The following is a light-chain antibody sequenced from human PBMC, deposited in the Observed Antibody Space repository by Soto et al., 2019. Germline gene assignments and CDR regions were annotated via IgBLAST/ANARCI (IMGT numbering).Light chain of an antibody. Sequence: DIQMTQSPSVVSGSVGDRVSITCRASQNISAWLAWYQQKPGEAPKLLVYAASSLQTGVPSRFSGSGSGTEFTLTIRSLRPEDFATYYCQRASSFPRTFGPGTKVDIK. J-gene: IGKJ3*01. CDR2: AAS. CDR3: QRASSFPRT. CDR1: QNISAW. V-gene: IGKV1-12*01.